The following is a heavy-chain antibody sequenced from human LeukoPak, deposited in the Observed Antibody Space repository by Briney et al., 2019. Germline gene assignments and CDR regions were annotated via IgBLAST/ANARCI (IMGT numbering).Heavy chain of an antibody. CDR3: ARGESSYCSGDCNFGY. CDR2: IGSSDSTT. Sequence: GGSLRLSCVASGFTFSSYEMNWVRQAPGKGLEWLSYIGSSDSTTHYADSVKGRFTISRDNAKKSLYLQMNSLRAEDTATYYCARGESSYCSGDCNFGYWGQGTLVTISS. V-gene: IGHV3-48*03. D-gene: IGHD2-21*02. J-gene: IGHJ4*02. CDR1: GFTFSSYE.